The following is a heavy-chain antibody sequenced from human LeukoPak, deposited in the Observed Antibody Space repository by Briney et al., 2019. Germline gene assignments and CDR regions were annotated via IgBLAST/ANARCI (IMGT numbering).Heavy chain of an antibody. CDR2: ISYDGSNK. J-gene: IGHJ4*02. CDR3: AREGYSYGYFWDY. V-gene: IGHV3-30-3*01. D-gene: IGHD5-18*01. CDR1: GFTFSSYP. Sequence: PGESLRLSCAASGFTFSSYPMHWVRQAPGKGLEWVAVISYDGSNKYYADSVKGRFTISRDNSKNTLYLQMNSLRAEDTAVYYCAREGYSYGYFWDYWGQGTLVTVSS.